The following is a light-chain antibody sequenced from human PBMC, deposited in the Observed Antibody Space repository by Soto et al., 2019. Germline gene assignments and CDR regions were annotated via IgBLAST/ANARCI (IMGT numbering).Light chain of an antibody. V-gene: IGLV2-14*01. Sequence: QSALTQPASVSGSPGQSITISCTGTSSDVGGYNYVSWYQQHPGKAPKLMIXXXXXXXXXXXXXXXGSKSGNTASLTISGXXXXXXXXXYCSSYTSSSTLVFGTGTKLTVL. CDR1: SSDVGGYNY. J-gene: IGLJ1*01. CDR2: XXX. CDR3: SSYTSSSTLV.